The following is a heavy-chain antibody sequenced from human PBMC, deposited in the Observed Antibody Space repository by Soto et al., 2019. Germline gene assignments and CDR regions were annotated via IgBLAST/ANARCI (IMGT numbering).Heavy chain of an antibody. CDR2: IWYDGSNK. CDR1: GFTFSSYG. J-gene: IGHJ6*02. V-gene: IGHV3-33*01. Sequence: QVQLVESGGGVVQPGRSLRLSCAASGFTFSSYGMHWVRQAPGKGLEWVAVIWYDGSNKYYADSVKGRFTISRDNSKNTLYLQMNSLRAEDTAVYYCARDGGYSYGLGYYYGMDVWGQGTTVTLSS. CDR3: ARDGGYSYGLGYYYGMDV. D-gene: IGHD5-18*01.